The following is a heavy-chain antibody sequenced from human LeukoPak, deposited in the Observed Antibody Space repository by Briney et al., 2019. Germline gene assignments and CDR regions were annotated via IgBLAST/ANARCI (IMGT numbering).Heavy chain of an antibody. J-gene: IGHJ3*02. CDR2: IYTSGST. Sequence: SQTLSLTCTVSGGSISSGSYYWSWIRQPAGKGLEWIGRIYTSGSTNYNPSLKSRVTISVDTSKNQFSLKLSSVTAADTAVYYCARGHPRTYYYDSSGYHPADAFDIWGQGTMVTVSS. D-gene: IGHD3-22*01. CDR1: GGSISSGSYY. CDR3: ARGHPRTYYYDSSGYHPADAFDI. V-gene: IGHV4-61*02.